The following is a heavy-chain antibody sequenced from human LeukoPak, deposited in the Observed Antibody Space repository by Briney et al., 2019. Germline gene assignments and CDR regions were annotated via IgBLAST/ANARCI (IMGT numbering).Heavy chain of an antibody. CDR1: GGSISGYF. J-gene: IGHJ5*02. D-gene: IGHD3-16*01. V-gene: IGHV4-59*12. CDR2: IYYTGST. CDR3: AGDFGA. Sequence: PSETLSLTCTVSGGSISGYFWNWIRQPPGKGLEWIGNIYYTGSTNYNPSLKSRVTISVDTSKNQFSLKLSSVTAAGTAVYYCAGDFGAWGQGTLVTVSS.